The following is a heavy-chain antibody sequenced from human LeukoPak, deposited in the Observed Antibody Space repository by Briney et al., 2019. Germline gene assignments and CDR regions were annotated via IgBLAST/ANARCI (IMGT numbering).Heavy chain of an antibody. Sequence: TGGSLRLSCAASGFTFSSYAMHWVRQAPGKGLEWVAVISYDGSNKYYADSVKGRFTISRDNSKNTLYLQMNSLRAEDTAVYYCARELRRYYYGMDVWGQGTTVTVSS. V-gene: IGHV3-30*04. CDR2: ISYDGSNK. CDR3: ARELRRYYYGMDV. CDR1: GFTFSSYA. J-gene: IGHJ6*02.